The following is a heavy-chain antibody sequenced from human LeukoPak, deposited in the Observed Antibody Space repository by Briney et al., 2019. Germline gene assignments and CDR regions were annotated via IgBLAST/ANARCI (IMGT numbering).Heavy chain of an antibody. V-gene: IGHV4-59*01. CDR3: AADYGDPDTLDY. D-gene: IGHD4/OR15-4a*01. CDR1: GGSISTYY. J-gene: IGHJ4*02. CDR2: ISYSGNT. Sequence: SETLSLTCTVSGGSISTYYWSWIRQPPGKGLEWIGYISYSGNTNYNPSLKSRVSLSVDTSKTQFSLRLSSVTAADTAVYYCAADYGDPDTLDYWGQGTHVTVSP.